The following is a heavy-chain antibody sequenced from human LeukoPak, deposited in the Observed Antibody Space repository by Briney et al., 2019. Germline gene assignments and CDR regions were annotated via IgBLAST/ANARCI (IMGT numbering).Heavy chain of an antibody. CDR3: ARDVGFDS. J-gene: IGHJ4*02. V-gene: IGHV1-2*02. D-gene: IGHD1-26*01. CDR2: INPNTGGT. Sequence: ASVTVSCKTSGYTFSVYYIQWVRQAPGLGLEWMGWINPNTGGTNYAQKFQGRVTMTRDTSISTAYMEVTRLKSDDTAIYYCARDVGFDSWGQGTLVTVSS. CDR1: GYTFSVYY.